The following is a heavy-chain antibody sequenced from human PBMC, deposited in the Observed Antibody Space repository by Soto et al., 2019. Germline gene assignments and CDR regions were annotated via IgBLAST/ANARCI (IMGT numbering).Heavy chain of an antibody. Sequence: SETLSLTCTVSGGSISIYYWSWIRQPPGKGLEWVGYIYSSGSANYNPSLKSRITMSVDTSKNQFSLNLNSVTAADTAVYYCARGPRVLAPIHSFFEHWGQGTLVTVSS. CDR1: GGSISIYY. J-gene: IGHJ4*02. D-gene: IGHD6-6*01. CDR2: IYSSGSA. CDR3: ARGPRVLAPIHSFFEH. V-gene: IGHV4-59*01.